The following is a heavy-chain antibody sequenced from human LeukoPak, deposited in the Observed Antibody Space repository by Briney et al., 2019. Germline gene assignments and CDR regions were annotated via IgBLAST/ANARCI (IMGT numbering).Heavy chain of an antibody. CDR1: GISFSYQG. V-gene: IGHV3-7*01. Sequence: GESLRPSCTGSGISFSYQGMTWVRQAPGKGLEWVANTKDDGGEKYYVDSVKGRFTISRDNAENSLYLQMNSLRAEDTAVYYCARRSVAGSLDYWGQGTLVTVSS. J-gene: IGHJ4*02. D-gene: IGHD6-19*01. CDR3: ARRSVAGSLDY. CDR2: TKDDGGEK.